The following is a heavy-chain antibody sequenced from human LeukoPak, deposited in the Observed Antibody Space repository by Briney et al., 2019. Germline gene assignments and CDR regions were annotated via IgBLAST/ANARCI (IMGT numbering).Heavy chain of an antibody. D-gene: IGHD6-19*01. CDR3: ARAYSSYHQDY. Sequence: SETLSLTCTVSGGSISNSPFYWGWIRQPPGKGLEWIGYMYYSGNTYYNPSLKSRVTISVDTSKNQFSLKLSSVTAADTAVYYCARAYSSYHQDYWGEGTLVTVSS. CDR2: MYYSGNT. CDR1: GGSISNSPFY. V-gene: IGHV4-39*07. J-gene: IGHJ4*02.